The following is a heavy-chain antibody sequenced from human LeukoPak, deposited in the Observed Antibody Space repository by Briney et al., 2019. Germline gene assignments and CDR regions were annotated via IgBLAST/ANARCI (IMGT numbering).Heavy chain of an antibody. D-gene: IGHD4-17*01. Sequence: GESLRLSCAASRFTFSSYSLNWVRQAPGKGLEWVSYISSGGSTIYYADSVKGRFTISRDNARNSLYLQMDSLRDEDTAVYYRARDGYGDYLFDYWGQGTLVTVSS. CDR2: ISSGGSTI. CDR3: ARDGYGDYLFDY. J-gene: IGHJ4*02. V-gene: IGHV3-48*02. CDR1: RFTFSSYS.